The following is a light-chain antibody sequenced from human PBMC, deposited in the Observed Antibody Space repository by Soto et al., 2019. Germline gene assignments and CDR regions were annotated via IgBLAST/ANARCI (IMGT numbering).Light chain of an antibody. V-gene: IGKV3-20*01. J-gene: IGKJ4*01. CDR3: QQYGISPFT. CDR2: GAS. Sequence: EIVLTQSPGTLSLSPGERATLSCRASQRVSSSYLAWYQQKPGQAPRLLIYGASSRATGIPGRFSGSGSGTDFTLTISRLEPEDFAVYYCQQYGISPFTFGRGTKVEIK. CDR1: QRVSSSY.